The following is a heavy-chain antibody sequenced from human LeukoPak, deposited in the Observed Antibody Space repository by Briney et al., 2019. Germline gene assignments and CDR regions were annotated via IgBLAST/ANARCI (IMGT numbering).Heavy chain of an antibody. Sequence: SETLSLTCAVYGGSFSGYYSSWIRQPPGKGLEWIGEINHSGSTNYNPSLKSRVTISVDTSKNQFSLKLSSVTAADTAVYYCANMFRGSGNSNSSWFDPWGQGTLVTVSS. CDR2: INHSGST. J-gene: IGHJ5*02. CDR3: ANMFRGSGNSNSSWFDP. V-gene: IGHV4-34*01. D-gene: IGHD3-10*02. CDR1: GGSFSGYY.